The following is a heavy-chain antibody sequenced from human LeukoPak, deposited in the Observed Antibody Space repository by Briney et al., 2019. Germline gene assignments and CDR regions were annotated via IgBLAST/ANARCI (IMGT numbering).Heavy chain of an antibody. D-gene: IGHD1-26*01. CDR3: ARPLYS. CDR2: INHSGST. Sequence: SETLSLTCAVYGGPFSGYYWSWIRQPPGKGLEWIGEINHSGSTYYNPSLKSRVTISVDTSKNQFSLKLSSVTAADTAVYYCARPLYSWGQGTLVTVSS. CDR1: GGPFSGYY. J-gene: IGHJ4*02. V-gene: IGHV4-34*01.